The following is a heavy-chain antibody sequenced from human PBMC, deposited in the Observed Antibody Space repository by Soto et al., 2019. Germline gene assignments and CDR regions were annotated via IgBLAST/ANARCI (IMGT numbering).Heavy chain of an antibody. CDR2: IHHSGST. J-gene: IGHJ4*02. V-gene: IGHV4-4*02. CDR3: ARGFDYRWVY. CDR1: VGSISTDYW. D-gene: IGHD3-16*01. Sequence: SEPLSLTCAVSVGSISTDYWWSWVRQPPGKGLEWIGEIHHSGSTNYIQSLKSRVTMSLDKSNNQLSLKLSSVTAADTAVYYCARGFDYRWVYWGLGTLVTVS.